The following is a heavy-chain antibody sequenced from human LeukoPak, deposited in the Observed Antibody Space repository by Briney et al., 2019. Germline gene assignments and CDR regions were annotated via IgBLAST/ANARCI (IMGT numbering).Heavy chain of an antibody. CDR1: GFTFSTYE. V-gene: IGHV3-48*03. CDR3: ARDPANTATFDP. D-gene: IGHD5-18*01. CDR2: ISSGGTTT. J-gene: IGHJ5*02. Sequence: PGGSLRLSCAGSGFTFSTYEMNWVRQAPGKGLEWVSYISSGGTTTYYADSVKGRFTISRDNAMNSLYLQMNSLRAEDTAIYYCARDPANTATFDPWGQGTLVTVSS.